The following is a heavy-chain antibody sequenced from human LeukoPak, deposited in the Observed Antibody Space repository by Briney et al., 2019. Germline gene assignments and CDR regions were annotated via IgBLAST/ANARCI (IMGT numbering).Heavy chain of an antibody. V-gene: IGHV1-18*01. Sequence: ASVKVSCTASGGTFSSYAISWVRQAPGQGLEWMGWISAYNGNTNYAQKLQGRVTMTTDTSTSTAYMELRSLRSDDTAVYYCARFYDSSVFDYWGQGTLVTVSS. J-gene: IGHJ4*02. CDR1: GGTFSSYA. CDR3: ARFYDSSVFDY. D-gene: IGHD3-22*01. CDR2: ISAYNGNT.